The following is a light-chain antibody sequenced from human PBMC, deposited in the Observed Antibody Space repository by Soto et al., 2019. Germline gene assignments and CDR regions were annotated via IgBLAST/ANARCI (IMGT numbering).Light chain of an antibody. CDR3: QRYYSFPLT. Sequence: DIQMTHSPSTLSASVGDRVAITCRASRNINNLLAWYQQKPGKAPKLLIYKASSLESGVPSRFSGSGSGTEFTLTISSLQPDDFATYYCQRYYSFPLTFGGGTKVEIK. CDR2: KAS. J-gene: IGKJ4*01. V-gene: IGKV1-5*03. CDR1: RNINNL.